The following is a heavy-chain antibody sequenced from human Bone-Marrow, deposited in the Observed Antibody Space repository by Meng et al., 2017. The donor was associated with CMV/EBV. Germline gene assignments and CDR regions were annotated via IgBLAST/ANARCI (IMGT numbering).Heavy chain of an antibody. J-gene: IGHJ6*02. Sequence: GESLKISCEASGFPFDDFNINWVRQAPGKGLEWVSSISASGHYIYYADSVQGRFTISRDNAKASLYLQMNSLRAEDTAVYYCARDNYDFWSGYFPYYYYGMDVWGQGTTVTVSS. CDR3: ARDNYDFWSGYFPYYYYGMDV. D-gene: IGHD3-3*01. V-gene: IGHV3-21*01. CDR2: ISASGHYI. CDR1: GFPFDDFN.